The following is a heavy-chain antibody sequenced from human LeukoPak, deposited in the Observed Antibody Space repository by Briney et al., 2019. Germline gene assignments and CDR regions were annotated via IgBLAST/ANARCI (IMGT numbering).Heavy chain of an antibody. CDR1: SGSISSSNYY. CDR2: IYYSGST. D-gene: IGHD3-3*01. V-gene: IGHV4-39*01. Sequence: SETLSLTCTVSSGSISSSNYYWGWIRQPPGKGLEWIVGIYYSGSTYYNPSLKSRVTITVDTTKNQYSLKLSSVTAADTAVYYCARTYYDFWSGYRPDYYYMDVRGKGTTVTVSS. CDR3: ARTYYDFWSGYRPDYYYMDV. J-gene: IGHJ6*03.